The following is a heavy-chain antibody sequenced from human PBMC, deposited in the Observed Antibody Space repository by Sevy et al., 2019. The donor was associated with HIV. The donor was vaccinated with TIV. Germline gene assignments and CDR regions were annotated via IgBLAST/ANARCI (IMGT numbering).Heavy chain of an antibody. CDR2: ISYDGRNNK. CDR3: ARDRGEILSSAFDY. Sequence: GGFLRLSCAASGFTFSDYRFHWVRQAPGKGLEWVAVISYDGRNNKYNADSVKGRFTISRDNSKNTVYLQMNSLRAEDTAIYYCARDRGEILSSAFDYWGQGTLVTVSS. D-gene: IGHD3-16*01. V-gene: IGHV3-30*04. J-gene: IGHJ4*02. CDR1: GFTFSDYR.